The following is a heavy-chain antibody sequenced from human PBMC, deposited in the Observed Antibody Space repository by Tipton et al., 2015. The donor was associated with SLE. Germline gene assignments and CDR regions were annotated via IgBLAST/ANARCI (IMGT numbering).Heavy chain of an antibody. V-gene: IGHV3-53*04. D-gene: IGHD6-19*01. J-gene: IGHJ3*02. CDR3: AREEPRQRWPHGAFDI. CDR2: IYSGGST. CDR1: GFTVSSNY. Sequence: SLRLSCAASGFTVSSNYMSWVRQAPGKGLEWVSVIYSGGSTYYADSVKGRFTISRHNSKNTLYLQMNSLRAEDTAVYYCAREEPRQRWPHGAFDIWGQGTMVTVSS.